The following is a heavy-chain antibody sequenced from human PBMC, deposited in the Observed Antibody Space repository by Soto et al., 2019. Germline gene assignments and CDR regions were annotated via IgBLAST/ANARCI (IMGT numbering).Heavy chain of an antibody. Sequence: PGGSLRLSXAASGFTFSSYAMHWVRQAPGKGLEWVAVISYDGSNKYYADSVKGRFTISRDNSKNTLYLQMNSLRAEDTAVYYCARSAWEQLVYYYYYGMDVWGQGTTVTVSS. CDR2: ISYDGSNK. V-gene: IGHV3-30-3*01. CDR3: ARSAWEQLVYYYYYGMDV. CDR1: GFTFSSYA. D-gene: IGHD6-6*01. J-gene: IGHJ6*02.